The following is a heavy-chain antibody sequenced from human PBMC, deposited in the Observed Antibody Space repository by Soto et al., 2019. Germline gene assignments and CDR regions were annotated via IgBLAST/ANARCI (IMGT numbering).Heavy chain of an antibody. CDR3: ARSGSYYRYYGMAV. J-gene: IGHJ6*02. CDR1: GNSLTSYW. Sequence: GESLKDSCKGSGNSLTSYWISLLRQSHGKGLGWMGIIYPGDSDTRCSPSFQGQVTISADKSISTAYLQWSSLKASDTAMYYCARSGSYYRYYGMAVWGQGTTVTVSS. V-gene: IGHV5-51*01. D-gene: IGHD1-26*01. CDR2: IYPGDSDT.